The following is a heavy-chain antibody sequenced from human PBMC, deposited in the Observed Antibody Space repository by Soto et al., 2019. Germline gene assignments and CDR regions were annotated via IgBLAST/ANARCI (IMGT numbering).Heavy chain of an antibody. Sequence: EVQLVESGGGSVQPGGSLRLSCAASGLTFSSYSMNWVRQAPGKGLEWVSYISSSSSTIYYADSVKGRFTISRDNAKNSLYLQMNSLRAEDTAVYYCARDSDIVVVPAADYWGQRTLVTVSS. CDR3: ARDSDIVVVPAADY. V-gene: IGHV3-48*01. D-gene: IGHD2-2*01. CDR1: GLTFSSYS. J-gene: IGHJ4*02. CDR2: ISSSSSTI.